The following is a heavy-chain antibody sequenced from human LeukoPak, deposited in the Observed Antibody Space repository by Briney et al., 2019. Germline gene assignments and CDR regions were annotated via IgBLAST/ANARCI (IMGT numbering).Heavy chain of an antibody. V-gene: IGHV3-21*01. Sequence: AGGSLRLSCAASGFTFSTYTMNWVRQAPGKGLEWVSSISSRSSYIYYADSVKGRFTISRDNAKNSLYLQMNSLRAEDTAVYHCARDRLLEDRDYHYYYYMDVWGKGTTVTVSS. CDR1: GFTFSTYT. D-gene: IGHD1-1*01. CDR3: ARDRLLEDRDYHYYYYMDV. CDR2: ISSRSSYI. J-gene: IGHJ6*03.